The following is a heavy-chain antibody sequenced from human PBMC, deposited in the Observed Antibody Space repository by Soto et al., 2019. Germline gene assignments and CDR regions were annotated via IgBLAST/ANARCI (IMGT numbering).Heavy chain of an antibody. D-gene: IGHD2-2*02. Sequence: GGSLRLSCVAPGYPFGDYAMRWVRQAPGKGLEWVSAIGPTEAHAPAYAASVKGRFTISRDNSRNILYLQMTNLRAEDTGVYYCAKDAIPYNGRDDAFDLWGQGTMVTVSS. CDR2: IGPTEAHAP. J-gene: IGHJ3*01. CDR1: GYPFGDYA. V-gene: IGHV3-23*01. CDR3: AKDAIPYNGRDDAFDL.